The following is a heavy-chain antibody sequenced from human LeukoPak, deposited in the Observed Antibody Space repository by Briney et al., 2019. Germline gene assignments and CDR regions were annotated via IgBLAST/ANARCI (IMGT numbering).Heavy chain of an antibody. V-gene: IGHV1-18*01. D-gene: IGHD6-6*01. CDR2: ISAYNGNT. J-gene: IGHJ4*02. Sequence: ASVKVSCKASGYTFTSYGISWVRQAPGQGLEWMGWISAYNGNTNYAQKLQGRVTMTTDTSTSTAYMELRSLRSDDTAVYYCARVGGDYSSSSGDDYWGQGTLVTVSS. CDR1: GYTFTSYG. CDR3: ARVGGDYSSSSGDDY.